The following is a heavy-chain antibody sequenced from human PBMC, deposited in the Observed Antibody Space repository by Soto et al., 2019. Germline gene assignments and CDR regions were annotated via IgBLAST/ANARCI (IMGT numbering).Heavy chain of an antibody. D-gene: IGHD2-2*01. J-gene: IGHJ4*02. CDR3: ASIRVPAAMFDY. Sequence: QVQLQQWGAGLLKPSETLSLTCAVYGGSFSGYYWSWIRQPPGKGLEWIGEINHSGSTNYNPSLKNRVTISVDTSKNQFSLKLSSVTAADTAVYYCASIRVPAAMFDYWGQGTLVTVSS. V-gene: IGHV4-34*01. CDR1: GGSFSGYY. CDR2: INHSGST.